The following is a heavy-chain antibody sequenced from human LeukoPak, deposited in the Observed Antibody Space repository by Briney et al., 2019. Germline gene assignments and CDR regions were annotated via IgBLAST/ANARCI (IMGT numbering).Heavy chain of an antibody. D-gene: IGHD3-22*01. Sequence: SVKVSCKASGFTFTSSAVQWVRQARGQRLEWIGWIVVGSGNTNYAQKFQERVTITRDMSTSTAYMELSSLRSEDTAVYYCARGRPGYYDSSGYFFDYWGQGTLVTVSS. CDR1: GFTFTSSA. CDR2: IVVGSGNT. J-gene: IGHJ4*02. CDR3: ARGRPGYYDSSGYFFDY. V-gene: IGHV1-58*01.